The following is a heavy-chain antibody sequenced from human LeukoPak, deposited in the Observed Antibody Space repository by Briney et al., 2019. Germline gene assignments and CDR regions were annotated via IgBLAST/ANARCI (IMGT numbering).Heavy chain of an antibody. V-gene: IGHV1-18*01. CDR3: ARDNSVRDEAWWFNP. CDR1: GYTFTSYG. D-gene: IGHD5-24*01. Sequence: ASVKVSCKASGYTFTSYGISWVRQAPGQGLEWMGWISAYNGNTNYAQKLQGRVTMTTDTSTSTAYMELRSLRSEDTAVYLCARDNSVRDEAWWFNPWGQGTLVTVSS. CDR2: ISAYNGNT. J-gene: IGHJ5*02.